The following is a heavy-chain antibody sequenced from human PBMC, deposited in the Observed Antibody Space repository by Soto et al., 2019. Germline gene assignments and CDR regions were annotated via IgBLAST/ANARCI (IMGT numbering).Heavy chain of an antibody. V-gene: IGHV1-69*04. CDR2: IIPILGIA. J-gene: IGHJ5*02. CDR1: GGTFSSYT. Sequence: SVKVSCKASGGTFSSYTISWVRQAPGQGLEWMGRIIPILGIANYAQKFQGRVTITADKSTSTAYMELSSLRSEDTAVYYCARDLAAAGPNWFDPWGQGTLVTVSS. D-gene: IGHD6-13*01. CDR3: ARDLAAAGPNWFDP.